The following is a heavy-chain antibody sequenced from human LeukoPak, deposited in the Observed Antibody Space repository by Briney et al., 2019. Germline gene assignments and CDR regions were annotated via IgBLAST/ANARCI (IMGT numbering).Heavy chain of an antibody. J-gene: IGHJ4*02. CDR3: ARGTESGTTVNDY. D-gene: IGHD1-7*01. CDR1: GFTFSSYS. CDR2: ISSSSSYI. V-gene: IGHV3-21*01. Sequence: GGSLRLPCAASGFTFSSYSMNWVRQAPGKGLEWVSSISSSSSYIYYADSVKGRFTISRDNAKNSLYLQMNSLRAEDTAVYYCARGTESGTTVNDYWGQGTLVTVSS.